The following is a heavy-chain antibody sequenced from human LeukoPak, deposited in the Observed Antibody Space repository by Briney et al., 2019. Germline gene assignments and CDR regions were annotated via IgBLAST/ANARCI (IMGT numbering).Heavy chain of an antibody. CDR1: GGSFSGYY. D-gene: IGHD3-22*01. V-gene: IGHV4-34*01. J-gene: IGHJ4*02. Sequence: SETLSLTCAVYGGSFSGYYWSWIRQPPGKGLEWIGEINHSGSTNYNPSLKSRVTISVDTSKNQFSLKLSSVTAAETAVYYCARGGSSGSGAFFDYWGQGTLVTVSS. CDR2: INHSGST. CDR3: ARGGSSGSGAFFDY.